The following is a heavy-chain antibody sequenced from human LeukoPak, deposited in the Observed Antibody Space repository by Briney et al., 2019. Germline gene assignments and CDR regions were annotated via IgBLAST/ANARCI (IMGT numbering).Heavy chain of an antibody. J-gene: IGHJ4*02. Sequence: GGSLRLSCVASGFTFTNYAMSWVRQPPGKGLEWVSAISATRGNTYYADSVQGRFSISRDNSKNTLYLQMNSLGAEDTAVYYCAKGSSTTCPCYRDHWGQGTLVTVSS. D-gene: IGHD2-2*01. CDR2: ISATRGNT. CDR3: AKGSSTTCPCYRDH. CDR1: GFTFTNYA. V-gene: IGHV3-23*01.